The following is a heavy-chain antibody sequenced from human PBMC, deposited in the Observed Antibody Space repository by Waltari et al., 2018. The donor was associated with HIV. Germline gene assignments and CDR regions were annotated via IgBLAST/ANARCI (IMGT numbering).Heavy chain of an antibody. D-gene: IGHD3-3*01. V-gene: IGHV3-43*01. CDR3: AKSLRRLDFWSGYVY. Sequence: EVQLVESGGVVVQPGGSLRLSCAASGFSLDDYNMDWVRQAPGKGLEWVSVISWDGSTTSYADSVKGRFTISRDNSKKSLYLQMNSLRTEDTALYYCAKSLRRLDFWSGYVYWGQGTLVTVSS. J-gene: IGHJ4*02. CDR2: ISWDGSTT. CDR1: GFSLDDYN.